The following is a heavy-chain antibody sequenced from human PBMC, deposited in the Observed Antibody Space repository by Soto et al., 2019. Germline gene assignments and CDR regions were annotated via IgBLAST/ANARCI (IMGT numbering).Heavy chain of an antibody. J-gene: IGHJ4*02. V-gene: IGHV3-74*01. CDR3: ARRAQVAY. Sequence: VSCAALWLTFGGFWVHWVRQAPGKGLVWVSRINSDGSSTSYADSVKGRFTISRDNAKNTLYLQMNSLRAEDTAVYYCARRAQVAYRGQGTLVTVSS. CDR2: INSDGSST. CDR1: WLTFGGFW.